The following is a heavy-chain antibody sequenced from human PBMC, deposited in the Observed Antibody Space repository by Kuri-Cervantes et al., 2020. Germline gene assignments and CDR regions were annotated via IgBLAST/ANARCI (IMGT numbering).Heavy chain of an antibody. CDR1: GDSVSSNSAA. D-gene: IGHD4-17*01. CDR3: ARGDGDAYYYYGMDV. CDR2: TYYRSKWYN. V-gene: IGHV6-1*01. Sequence: SQTLSLTCAISGDSVSSNSAAWNWIRQPPSRGLEWLGRTYYRSKWYNDYAVSVKSRITINPDTSKNQFSLKLSSVTAADTAVYYCARGDGDAYYYYGMDVWGQGTTVTV. J-gene: IGHJ6*02.